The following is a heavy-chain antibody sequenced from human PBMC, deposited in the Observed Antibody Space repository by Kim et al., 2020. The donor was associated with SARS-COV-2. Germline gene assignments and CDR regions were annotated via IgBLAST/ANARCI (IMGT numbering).Heavy chain of an antibody. CDR3: ARGSAYYYDSSGYYKGWFDP. V-gene: IGHV4-34*01. CDR1: GGSFSGYY. D-gene: IGHD3-22*01. CDR2: INHSGST. Sequence: SETLSLTCAVYGGSFSGYYWSWIRQPPGKGLEWIGEINHSGSTNYNPSLKSRVTISVDTSKNQFSLKLSSVTAADTAVYYCARGSAYYYDSSGYYKGWFDPWGQGTLVTVSS. J-gene: IGHJ5*02.